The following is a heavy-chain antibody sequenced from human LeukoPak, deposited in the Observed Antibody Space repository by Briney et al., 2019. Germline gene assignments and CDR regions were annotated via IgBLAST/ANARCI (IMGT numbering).Heavy chain of an antibody. Sequence: GGSLQISCQGSGSSFTSYWIGWVRQMPGKGLEWMGIIYPGDSDTRYSPSFQGQVTISADKSISTAYLQWSSLKASDTAMYYCARRKGYSTGWSRLGWFDPWGQGTLVTVSS. J-gene: IGHJ5*02. CDR2: IYPGDSDT. CDR3: ARRKGYSTGWSRLGWFDP. CDR1: GSSFTSYW. V-gene: IGHV5-51*01. D-gene: IGHD6-25*01.